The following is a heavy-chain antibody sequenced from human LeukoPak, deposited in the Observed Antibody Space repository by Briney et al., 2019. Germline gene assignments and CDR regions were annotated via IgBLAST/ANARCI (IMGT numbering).Heavy chain of an antibody. CDR2: ISGSGGST. CDR1: GFTFSSYA. V-gene: IGHV3-23*01. D-gene: IGHD4-17*01. CDR3: AKESLGYGDYEWFDY. J-gene: IGHJ4*02. Sequence: PGGSLRLSCAASGFTFSSYAMSWVRQAPGKGLEWVSAISGSGGSTYYADSVKGRFTISRDNSKNTLYLQMNSLRAEDTAVYYFAKESLGYGDYEWFDYWGQGTLVTVSS.